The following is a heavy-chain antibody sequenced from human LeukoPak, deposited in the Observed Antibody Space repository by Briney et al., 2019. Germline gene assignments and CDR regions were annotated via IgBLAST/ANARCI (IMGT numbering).Heavy chain of an antibody. CDR2: IKHDGGDK. V-gene: IGHV3-7*03. J-gene: IGHJ4*02. D-gene: IGHD3-9*01. CDR3: ARGGNYDILTGYIFDY. Sequence: GGSLGLSCAASGFTFSNYWMSWVRQAPGKGLEWVANIKHDGGDKHYVDSVKGRFTIARDSAKNSLNLQMHSLRAEDTAVYYCARGGNYDILTGYIFDYWGQGTLVTVSS. CDR1: GFTFSNYW.